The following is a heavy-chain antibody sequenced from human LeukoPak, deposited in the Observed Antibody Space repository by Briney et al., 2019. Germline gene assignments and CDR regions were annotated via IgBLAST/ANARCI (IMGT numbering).Heavy chain of an antibody. CDR3: SRCAPEISSSDY. V-gene: IGHV1-8*01. D-gene: IGHD6-13*01. Sequence: GASVKVSCKASGYTFNSYDMHWVRQAPGQGLEWMGLISRKNANTGYAHNVKGRVTMTRNNCISSAYLEVNSLRSEDTAVYYCSRCAPEISSSDYWGQGTVVTVS. J-gene: IGHJ4*02. CDR2: ISRKNANT. CDR1: GYTFNSYD.